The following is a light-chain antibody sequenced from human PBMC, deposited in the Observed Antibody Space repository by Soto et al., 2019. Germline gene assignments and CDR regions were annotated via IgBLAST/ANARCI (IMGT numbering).Light chain of an antibody. V-gene: IGKV3-20*01. CDR3: QQYGSSPRT. CDR2: GAS. CDR1: QSVSSSY. Sequence: EIVLTQSPGTLSLSPGERATLSCRASQSVSSSYLAWYQQKLGQAPRLLIYGASSRATGIPDRFSGSRSGTDFTLTISRLEPEDFAVYYCQQYGSSPRTFRQGTKLEIK. J-gene: IGKJ2*01.